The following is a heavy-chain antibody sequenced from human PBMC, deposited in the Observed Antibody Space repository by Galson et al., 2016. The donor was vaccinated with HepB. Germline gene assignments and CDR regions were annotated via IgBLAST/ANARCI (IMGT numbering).Heavy chain of an antibody. J-gene: IGHJ4*02. CDR2: IKGDGSGT. V-gene: IGHV3-74*03. CDR1: GFTFTSYW. D-gene: IGHD2-2*01. CDR3: ARGGVVVPAAIDDY. Sequence: SLRLSCAASGFTFTSYWMHWVRQVPGKGLLWVSRIKGDGSGTEYAASVKGRFTISRDNAKSTLYLQMNSLRAEDTAVYFCARGGVVVPAAIDDYWGQGTLVTVSS.